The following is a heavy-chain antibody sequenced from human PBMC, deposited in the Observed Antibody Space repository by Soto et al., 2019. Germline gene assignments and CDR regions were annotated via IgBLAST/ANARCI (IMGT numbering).Heavy chain of an antibody. V-gene: IGHV3-48*02. D-gene: IGHD2-2*01. CDR2: IRAIPNVI. CDR3: VRDHQYAFDV. J-gene: IGHJ3*01. CDR1: EFTFIEYS. Sequence: ESQLVESGGGLVQPGGSMRLSCAASEFTFIEYSMNWVRQAPGKGLEWVSYIRAIPNVIEYADSVKGRFTVSRDNAKNSLSLQMNSLRDDDTAVYFCVRDHQYAFDVWGPGTVVTVYS.